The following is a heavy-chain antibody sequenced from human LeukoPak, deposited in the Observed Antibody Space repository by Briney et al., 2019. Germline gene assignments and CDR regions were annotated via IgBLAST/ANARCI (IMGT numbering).Heavy chain of an antibody. Sequence: GASVKVSCQTFGYTFSGYGIAWVRQAPGQGPEWMGWISAYNGDTNCAQKLQGRVNMTTDLSTSTAYMELRSLRSDDTAVYYCARVYAKWVRFVRGSQRAFDIWGQGTMVTVSS. V-gene: IGHV1-18*01. CDR3: ARVYAKWVRFVRGSQRAFDI. D-gene: IGHD3-10*01. CDR1: GYTFSGYG. J-gene: IGHJ3*02. CDR2: ISAYNGDT.